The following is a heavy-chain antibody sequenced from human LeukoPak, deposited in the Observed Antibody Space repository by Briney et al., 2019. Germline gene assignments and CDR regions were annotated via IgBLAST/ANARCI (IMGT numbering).Heavy chain of an antibody. CDR1: GGSISSGGYY. V-gene: IGHV4-31*03. Sequence: PSETLSLTCTVSGGSISSGGYYWSWIRQHPGKGLEWIGYIYYSGSTYYNPSLKSRVTISVDTSKNQFSLKLSSVTAADTAVYYRARDTMVRGTDYWGQGTLVTVSS. D-gene: IGHD3-10*01. CDR2: IYYSGST. J-gene: IGHJ4*02. CDR3: ARDTMVRGTDY.